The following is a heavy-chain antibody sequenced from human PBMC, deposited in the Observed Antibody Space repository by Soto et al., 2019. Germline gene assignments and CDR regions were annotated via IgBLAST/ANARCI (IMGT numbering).Heavy chain of an antibody. J-gene: IGHJ4*02. CDR1: GFTFSSYA. Sequence: PGGSLRLSCAASGFTFSSYAMNWVRQAPGRGLEWVSGISTSGGSTYYADSVKGRFTISRDNSKNTLYLQMNSLRAEDTAVYYCAKDYDFWSGYFTGSDCWGRGTLVTVSS. CDR3: AKDYDFWSGYFTGSDC. CDR2: ISTSGGST. D-gene: IGHD3-3*01. V-gene: IGHV3-23*01.